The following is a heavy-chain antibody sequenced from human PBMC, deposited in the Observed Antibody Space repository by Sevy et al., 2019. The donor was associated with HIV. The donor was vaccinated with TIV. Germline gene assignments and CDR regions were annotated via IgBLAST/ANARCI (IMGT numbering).Heavy chain of an antibody. CDR3: ARTSYSSGWYNSGAFDI. Sequence: SETLSLTCTVPGGSISRYYWSWIRQPPGKGLEWIGYIYYSGSTNYNPFLKSRVTISVDTSKNLFSLKLSSVTAADTAWYYCARTSYSSGWYNSGAFDIWGQGTMVTVSS. J-gene: IGHJ3*02. D-gene: IGHD6-19*01. CDR2: IYYSGST. CDR1: GGSISRYY. V-gene: IGHV4-59*01.